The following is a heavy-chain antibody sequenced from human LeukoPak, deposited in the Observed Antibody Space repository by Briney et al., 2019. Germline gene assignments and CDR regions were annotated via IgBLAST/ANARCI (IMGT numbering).Heavy chain of an antibody. CDR1: GGSININTYY. V-gene: IGHV4-39*07. D-gene: IGHD3-10*01. CDR3: ARRTDGSGSWAQSGAFDI. Sequence: PSETLSLTCTVSGGSININTYYWSWIRQPPGKGLEWIGEINHSGSTNYNPSLKSRVTISVDTSKNQFSLKLSSVTAADTAVYYCARRTDGSGSWAQSGAFDIWGQGTMVTVSS. CDR2: INHSGST. J-gene: IGHJ3*02.